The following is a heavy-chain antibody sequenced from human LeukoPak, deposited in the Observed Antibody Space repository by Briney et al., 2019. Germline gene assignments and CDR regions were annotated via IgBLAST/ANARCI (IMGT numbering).Heavy chain of an antibody. D-gene: IGHD4-23*01. CDR2: INPSCGST. J-gene: IGHJ5*02. V-gene: IGHV1-46*01. CDR3: ARDNSVEDTAWWFDP. CDR1: GYTFTSYY. Sequence: GASVKLSCKASGYTFTSYYMHWVRQAPGQGLEWMGIINPSCGSTSYAQKFQGRVTMTRDMSTSTDYMELSGLRSEDTAVYYCARDNSVEDTAWWFDPWGQGTLVTVSS.